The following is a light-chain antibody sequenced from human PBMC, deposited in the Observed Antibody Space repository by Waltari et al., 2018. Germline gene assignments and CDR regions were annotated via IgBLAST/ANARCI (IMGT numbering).Light chain of an antibody. CDR1: QSVSNNY. CDR3: QQYGSSPLT. Sequence: EIVLTQSPGTLSLSHGERATLPCRASQSVSNNYLAWYQQKLGQAPRLLIYGASSRATGISDRFSGSGSGTDFTLTISRLEPEDFAVYYCQQYGSSPLTFGGGTKVEIK. CDR2: GAS. V-gene: IGKV3-20*01. J-gene: IGKJ4*01.